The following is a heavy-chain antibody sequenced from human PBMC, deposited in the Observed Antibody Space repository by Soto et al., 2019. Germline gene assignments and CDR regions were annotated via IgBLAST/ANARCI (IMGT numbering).Heavy chain of an antibody. D-gene: IGHD4-4*01. Sequence: HPGGSLRLSCAASGFTFSSYAMHWVRQAPGKGLEWVAVISYDGSNKYYADSVKGRFTISRDNSKNTLYLQMNSLRAEDTAVYYCARSADYSNLPTGGFDYWGQGTLVTVSS. CDR1: GFTFSSYA. V-gene: IGHV3-30-3*01. J-gene: IGHJ4*02. CDR2: ISYDGSNK. CDR3: ARSADYSNLPTGGFDY.